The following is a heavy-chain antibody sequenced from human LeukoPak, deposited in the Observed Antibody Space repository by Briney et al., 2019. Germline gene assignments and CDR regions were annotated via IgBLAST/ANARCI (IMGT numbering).Heavy chain of an antibody. V-gene: IGHV4-38-2*02. CDR3: GRDRSGGYSVDY. CDR1: GYSVSSGYY. CDR2: MYHSGST. Sequence: PSETLSLTCAVSGYSVSSGYYWGWIRQPPGKGLEWIASMYHSGSTYYNPSLQSRVTLSADTSKNQFSLKMSSVTAADTAVYYCGRDRSGGYSVDYWGQGTLVTVS. D-gene: IGHD1-26*01. J-gene: IGHJ4*02.